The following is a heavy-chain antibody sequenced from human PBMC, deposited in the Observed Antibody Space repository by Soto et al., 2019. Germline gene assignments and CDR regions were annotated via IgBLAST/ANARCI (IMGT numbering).Heavy chain of an antibody. CDR2: IYTSGTT. V-gene: IGHV4-4*07. CDR3: AREDYYDTGYYVV. J-gene: IGHJ4*02. Sequence: SETLSLTCTVSGRSMSGYYWSWIRQPAGERLEWIGRIYTSGTTDFNPSLKGRVTMSVDTSKNQFSLKLTSVTAADTALYYCAREDYYDTGYYVVWGQGTLVTVSS. D-gene: IGHD3-9*01. CDR1: GRSMSGYY.